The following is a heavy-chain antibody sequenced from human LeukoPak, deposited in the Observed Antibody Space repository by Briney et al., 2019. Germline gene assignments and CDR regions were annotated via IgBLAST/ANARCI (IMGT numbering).Heavy chain of an antibody. Sequence: ASVKVSCKASGYTFTGCYMHWVRQAPGQGLEWMGWINPNSGGTNYAQKFQGRVTMTRDMSTSTVYMELSSLRSEDTAVYYCARVAAEVVGVPGAIGFGWLRRDYYYMDVWGKGTTVIVSS. CDR3: ARVAAEVVGVPGAIGFGWLRRDYYYMDV. J-gene: IGHJ6*03. CDR1: GYTFTGCY. CDR2: INPNSGGT. D-gene: IGHD2-2*02. V-gene: IGHV1-2*02.